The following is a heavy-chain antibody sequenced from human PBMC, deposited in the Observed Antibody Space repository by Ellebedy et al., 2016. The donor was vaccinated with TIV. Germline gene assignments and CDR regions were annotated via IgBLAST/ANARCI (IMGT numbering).Heavy chain of an antibody. J-gene: IGHJ4*02. CDR2: ISSSGTTI. V-gene: IGHV3-48*04. CDR1: GFTSSSYS. D-gene: IGHD2-15*01. CDR3: ARHGGVVVAAAAIDY. Sequence: GGSLRLSCAASGFTSSSYSMNWVRQAPGKGLEWVSYISSSGTTIYYADSVKGRFTISRDNAKNSLYLQMNSLRAEDTAVYYCARHGGVVVAAAAIDYWGQGTLVTVSS.